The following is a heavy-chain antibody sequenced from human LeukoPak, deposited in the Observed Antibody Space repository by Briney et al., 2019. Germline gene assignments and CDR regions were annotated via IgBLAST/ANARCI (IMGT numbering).Heavy chain of an antibody. D-gene: IGHD2-15*01. CDR1: GFTFSSYG. CDR2: IRYDGSNK. J-gene: IGHJ4*02. V-gene: IGHV3-30*02. CDR3: AKDHHRYCSGGSCYSLDY. Sequence: PGGSLRLSCAASGFTFSSYGMHWVRQAPGKGLEWVTFIRYDGSNKYYADSVKSRFTISRDNSKITLYLQMNSLRAEDTAVYYCAKDHHRYCSGGSCYSLDYWGQGTLVTVSS.